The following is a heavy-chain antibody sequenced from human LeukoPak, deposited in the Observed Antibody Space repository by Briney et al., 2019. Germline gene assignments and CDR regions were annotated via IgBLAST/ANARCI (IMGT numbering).Heavy chain of an antibody. CDR1: GDTFTTYE. CDR2: ISPSAGST. V-gene: IGHV1-46*01. J-gene: IGHJ6*02. CDR3: ARGRPLRATNRDYYYGMDV. Sequence: ASVKVSCKAPGDTFTTYEIHWVRQAPGQGLEWVGRISPSAGSTTYARNFQDRVTMTRDTPTSTVYMELNSLRSEDTAVYYCARGRPLRATNRDYYYGMDVWGQGTTVTVSS. D-gene: IGHD1-1*01.